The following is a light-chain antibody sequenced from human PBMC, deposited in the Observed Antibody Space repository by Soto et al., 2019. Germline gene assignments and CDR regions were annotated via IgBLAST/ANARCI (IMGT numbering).Light chain of an antibody. Sequence: QSALTQPASVSGSPGQSITISCVGTSSDIGDYNYVSWYQQHPGKVPKVIIYDVSNRPSGVSYRFSGTKSGNTASLTVSGLQTEDEDDYYCCSYTRNGTLIFGTGTKLTVL. J-gene: IGLJ1*01. CDR3: CSYTRNGTLI. CDR2: DVS. V-gene: IGLV2-14*01. CDR1: SSDIGDYNY.